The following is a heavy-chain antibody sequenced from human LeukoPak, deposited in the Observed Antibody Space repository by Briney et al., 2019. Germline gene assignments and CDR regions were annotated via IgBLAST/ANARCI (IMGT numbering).Heavy chain of an antibody. CDR2: ISSSGSTI. J-gene: IGHJ4*02. V-gene: IGHV3-48*04. CDR3: ARVGSGYDSFDY. CDR1: GFTFKTYA. D-gene: IGHD5-12*01. Sequence: PGGSLRLSCAASGFTFKTYAMTWVRQAPGKGLEWVSYISSSGSTIYYADSVKGRFTISRDNAKNSLYLQMNSLRAEDTAVYYCARVGSGYDSFDYWGQGTLVTVSS.